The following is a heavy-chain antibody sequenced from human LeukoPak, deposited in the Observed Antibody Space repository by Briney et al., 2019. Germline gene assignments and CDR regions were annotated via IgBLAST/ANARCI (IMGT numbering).Heavy chain of an antibody. V-gene: IGHV3-48*01. CDR3: ARVLRYFDWLSPPDY. CDR2: ISSSSSTI. CDR1: GFTFSSYS. J-gene: IGHJ4*02. D-gene: IGHD3-9*01. Sequence: GGSLRLSCAASGFTFSSYSMDWVRQAPGKGLEWVSYISSSSSTIYYADSVKGRFTISRDNAKNSLYLQMNSLRAEDTAVYYCARVLRYFDWLSPPDYWGQGTLVTVSS.